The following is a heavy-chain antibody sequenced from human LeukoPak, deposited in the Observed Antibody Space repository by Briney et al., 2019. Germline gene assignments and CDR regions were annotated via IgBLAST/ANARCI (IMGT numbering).Heavy chain of an antibody. Sequence: PGGSLRLSCAASGFAFRNYAMTWVRQAPGKGLEWVSATGFRSGTQYADSVKGRFTISRDDSKHTLYLQMNSLRAEDTAVYYCAKDREVPDYWGQGTLVTVSS. CDR2: TGFRSGT. CDR3: AKDREVPDY. J-gene: IGHJ4*02. V-gene: IGHV3-23*01. CDR1: GFAFRNYA.